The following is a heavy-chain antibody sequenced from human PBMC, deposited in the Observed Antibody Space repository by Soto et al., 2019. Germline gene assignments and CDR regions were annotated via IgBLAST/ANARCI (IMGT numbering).Heavy chain of an antibody. J-gene: IGHJ4*02. CDR1: GFTFTSSA. CDR2: IVVGSGNT. CDR3: AATGIVGATKTSFDN. D-gene: IGHD1-26*01. Sequence: GASVKVSCKASGFTFTSSAVQWVRQARGQRLEWIGWIVVGSGNTNYAQKFQERVTITRDMSTSTAYMELSSLRSEDTAVYYCAATGIVGATKTSFDNWGQGALLTVSS. V-gene: IGHV1-58*01.